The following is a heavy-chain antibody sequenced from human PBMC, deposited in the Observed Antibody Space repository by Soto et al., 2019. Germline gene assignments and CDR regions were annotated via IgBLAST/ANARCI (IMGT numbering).Heavy chain of an antibody. CDR1: GGTFSSYA. CDR2: IIPIFGTA. CDR3: ASRIAAAGTSWFDP. J-gene: IGHJ5*02. V-gene: IGHV1-69*13. D-gene: IGHD6-13*01. Sequence: GASVKVSCKASGGTFSSYAISWVRQAPGQGLEWMGGIIPIFGTANYAQKFQGRVTITADESTSTAYMELSSLRSEDTAVYYCASRIAAAGTSWFDPWGQGTLVTVSS.